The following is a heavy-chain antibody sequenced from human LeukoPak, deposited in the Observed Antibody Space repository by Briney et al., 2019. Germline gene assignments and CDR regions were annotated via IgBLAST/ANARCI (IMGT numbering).Heavy chain of an antibody. CDR2: INTNTGNP. Sequence: GASVKVSCKASGYTFTSYAMNWVRQAPGQGLEWMGWINTNTGNPTYAQGFTGRFVFSLDTSVSTAYLQISSLKAEDTAVYYCARDQVSVAGIFRYYYGMDVWGQGATVTVSS. CDR1: GYTFTSYA. D-gene: IGHD6-19*01. CDR3: ARDQVSVAGIFRYYYGMDV. J-gene: IGHJ6*02. V-gene: IGHV7-4-1*02.